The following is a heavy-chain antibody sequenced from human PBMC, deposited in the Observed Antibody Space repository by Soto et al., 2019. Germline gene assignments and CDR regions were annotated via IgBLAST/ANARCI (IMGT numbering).Heavy chain of an antibody. CDR2: ISSSSSYI. Sequence: GGSLRLSCAASGFTFISYSMNWVRQAPGKGLEWVSSISSSSSYIYYADSVKGRFTISRDNAKNSLYLQMNSLRAEDTAVYYCARAEWLVSDAFDMWGQGTMVTVSS. CDR1: GFTFISYS. V-gene: IGHV3-21*01. D-gene: IGHD6-19*01. CDR3: ARAEWLVSDAFDM. J-gene: IGHJ3*02.